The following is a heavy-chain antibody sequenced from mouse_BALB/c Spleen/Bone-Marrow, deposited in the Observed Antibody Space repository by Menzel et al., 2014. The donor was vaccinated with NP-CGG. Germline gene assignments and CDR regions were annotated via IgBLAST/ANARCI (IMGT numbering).Heavy chain of an antibody. CDR3: ARGNPLYAMDY. CDR2: INPSTGYT. D-gene: IGHD2-1*01. V-gene: IGHV1-7*01. J-gene: IGHJ4*01. CDR1: GYTFTSYW. Sequence: VKLMDSGAELAKPGASVKMSCKASGYTFTSYWMHWVKQRPGQGLEWIGYINPSTGYTDYNQKFNDKATLTADKSSSTAYMQLSSLTSKDSAVYYCARGNPLYAMDYWGQGTSVTVSS.